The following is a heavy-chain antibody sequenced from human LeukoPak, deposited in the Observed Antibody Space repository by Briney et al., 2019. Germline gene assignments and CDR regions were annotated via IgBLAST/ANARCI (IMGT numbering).Heavy chain of an antibody. D-gene: IGHD3-10*01. V-gene: IGHV3-30*18. CDR3: AKDRGLLWFGGPHYYFDY. CDR2: ISYDGSNK. J-gene: IGHJ4*02. Sequence: GGSLRLSCAASGFTFSSYGMHWVRQAPGKGLEWVAVISYDGSNKYYADSVKGRFTISRDNSKNTLYLQMNSRRAEDTAVYYCAKDRGLLWFGGPHYYFDYWGQGTLVTVSS. CDR1: GFTFSSYG.